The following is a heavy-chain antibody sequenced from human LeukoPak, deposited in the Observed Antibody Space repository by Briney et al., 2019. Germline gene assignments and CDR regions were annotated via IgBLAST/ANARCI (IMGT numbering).Heavy chain of an antibody. D-gene: IGHD5-24*01. V-gene: IGHV1-18*01. CDR1: GYTFTSYV. Sequence: GASVKVSCKASGYTFTSYVISWVRQAPGQGLEWMGWISTYNGNTNYTQKLQGRVTMTTDTSTNTAYMELRSLISDDTAVYYCSREEYGSFDYWGQGTLGNVSS. CDR2: ISTYNGNT. CDR3: SREEYGSFDY. J-gene: IGHJ4*02.